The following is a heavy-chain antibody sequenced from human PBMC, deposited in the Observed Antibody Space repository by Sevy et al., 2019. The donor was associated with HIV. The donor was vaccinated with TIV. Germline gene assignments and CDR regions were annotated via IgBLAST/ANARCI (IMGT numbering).Heavy chain of an antibody. CDR3: ARGVPVPGGFDC. CDR2: IYTSGST. D-gene: IGHD6-19*01. Sequence: SETLSLTCTVSSGSINRGNYYWSWIRQPAGKGLEWDGHIYTSGSTNYNPSLKSRVTMSVDTSKNQFSLNVSSLTAADTATYYCARGVPVPGGFDCWGLGTLVTVSS. CDR1: SGSINRGNYY. J-gene: IGHJ4*02. V-gene: IGHV4-61*09.